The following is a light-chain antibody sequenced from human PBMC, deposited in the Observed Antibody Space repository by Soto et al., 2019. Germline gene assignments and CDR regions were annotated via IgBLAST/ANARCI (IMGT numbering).Light chain of an antibody. Sequence: EIVLTQSPGTLSLSPGERATLSCRASQTISSSFLAWYQQTPGQAPRLLIYLAARRAPGIPDRFSGSGSWTDFTLTISRLEPEDFAVYYCHQFGSSPLDTFGPGTKVEIK. CDR1: QTISSSF. CDR3: HQFGSSPLDT. CDR2: LAA. V-gene: IGKV3-20*01. J-gene: IGKJ3*01.